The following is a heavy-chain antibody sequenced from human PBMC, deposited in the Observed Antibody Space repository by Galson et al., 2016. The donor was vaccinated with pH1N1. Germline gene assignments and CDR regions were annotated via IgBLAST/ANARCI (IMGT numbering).Heavy chain of an antibody. CDR2: ISWTSGSI. V-gene: IGHV3-9*01. CDR1: GFTFDDYA. Sequence: SLRLSCAASGFTFDDYAMHWVRQAPGKGLEWVAGISWTSGSIGYADSAKGRFTISRDNAKNSLYLQMNSLRAEDTALYYCAKVDGYYLGYFDYWGQGTLVTVSS. CDR3: AKVDGYYLGYFDY. J-gene: IGHJ4*02. D-gene: IGHD1-26*01.